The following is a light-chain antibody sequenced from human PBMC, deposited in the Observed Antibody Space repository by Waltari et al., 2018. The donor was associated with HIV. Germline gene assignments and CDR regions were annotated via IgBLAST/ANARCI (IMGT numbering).Light chain of an antibody. Sequence: QSALTQPRSVSGSPGQSVTISCTGTSSDVGGYNDVSWYQHHPGKAPKLMIYDVTKRPSGVPDRFSGSKSGNTASLTISGLQAEDEADYYCCSYAGSYTFVFGGGTKVTVL. CDR3: CSYAGSYTFV. CDR1: SSDVGGYND. CDR2: DVT. V-gene: IGLV2-11*01. J-gene: IGLJ2*01.